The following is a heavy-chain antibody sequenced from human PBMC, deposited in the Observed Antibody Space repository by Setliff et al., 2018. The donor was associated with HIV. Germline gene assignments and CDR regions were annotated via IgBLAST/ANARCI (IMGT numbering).Heavy chain of an antibody. J-gene: IGHJ3*02. Sequence: PGGSLRLSCAASGFTFSSYAMSWVRQAPGKGLEWVSTISGYGGSTYYAGSVKGRFTISRDNSKNKLYLQMNSLRAEDTAVYYCAKGRGDGYNWDAFDIWGQGTMVTVS. D-gene: IGHD5-12*01. CDR2: ISGYGGST. CDR3: AKGRGDGYNWDAFDI. V-gene: IGHV3-23*01. CDR1: GFTFSSYA.